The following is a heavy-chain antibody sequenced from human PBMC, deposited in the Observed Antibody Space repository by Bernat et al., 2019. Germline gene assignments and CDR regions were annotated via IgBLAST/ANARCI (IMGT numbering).Heavy chain of an antibody. CDR3: ARGTSTSAPYMDV. CDR2: ISSSSSYT. V-gene: IGHV3-11*05. Sequence: QVQLVESGGGLVKPGGSLRLACAASGFTFSDYYMSWIRQAPGKGLDWVSYISSSSSYTNYADTVKGRLTISRDNAKNSLYLQMNSLRAEDTAVYYCARGTSTSAPYMDVWGKGTTVTVSS. CDR1: GFTFSDYY. J-gene: IGHJ6*03.